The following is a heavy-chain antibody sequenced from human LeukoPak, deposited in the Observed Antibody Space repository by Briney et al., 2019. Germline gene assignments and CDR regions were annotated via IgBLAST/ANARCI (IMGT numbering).Heavy chain of an antibody. CDR2: INTNTGNP. D-gene: IGHD3-9*01. J-gene: IGHJ6*02. CDR1: GYTFTSYA. Sequence: ASVKVSCKASGYTFTSYAMNWVRQAPGQGLEWMGWINTNTGNPTYAQGFTGRFVFSLDTSVSTAYLQISSLKAEDTAVYYCASFLYDILTGSPYYYYGMDVWGQGTTVTVSS. CDR3: ASFLYDILTGSPYYYYGMDV. V-gene: IGHV7-4-1*02.